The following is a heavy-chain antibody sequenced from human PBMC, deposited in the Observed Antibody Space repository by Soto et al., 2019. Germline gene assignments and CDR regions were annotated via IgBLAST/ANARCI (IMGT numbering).Heavy chain of an antibody. D-gene: IGHD2-15*01. Sequence: SETLSLTCTVSGGSISSYYWSWIRQPPGKGLEWIGYIYYSGSTNYNPSLKSRVTISVDTSKNQFSLKLSSVTAADTAVYYCARLLGLPEYYFDYWGQGTLVTVSS. CDR3: ARLLGLPEYYFDY. CDR2: IYYSGST. J-gene: IGHJ4*02. CDR1: GGSISSYY. V-gene: IGHV4-59*08.